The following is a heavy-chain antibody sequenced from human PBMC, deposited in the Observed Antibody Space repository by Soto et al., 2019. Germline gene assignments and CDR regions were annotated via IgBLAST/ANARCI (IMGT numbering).Heavy chain of an antibody. J-gene: IGHJ6*02. Sequence: ASVKVSCKASGYTFTNYYMHWVRQAPGQGLGWMGWINPNSGGTNYAQKFQGWVTMTRDTSITTAYMELSRLKSDDTAVYYCARDHCSSPGCYENLYYGMDVWGQGTTVTVSS. CDR2: INPNSGGT. D-gene: IGHD2-2*01. CDR1: GYTFTNYY. CDR3: ARDHCSSPGCYENLYYGMDV. V-gene: IGHV1-2*04.